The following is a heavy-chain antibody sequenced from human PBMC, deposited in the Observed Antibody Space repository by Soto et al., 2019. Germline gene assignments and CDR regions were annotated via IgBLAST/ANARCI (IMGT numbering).Heavy chain of an antibody. CDR2: INSHGSST. D-gene: IGHD6-13*01. CDR1: GFTFSSYW. CDR3: ARDTTVAAAPADY. V-gene: IGHV3-74*01. J-gene: IGHJ4*02. Sequence: EVQLVESGGGLVQPGGSLRLSCEASGFTFSSYWMHWVRQAPGKGLVWVSRINSHGSSTSYADSVKGRITISRDNAKNTLYLQMNSLRAEDTAVYYCARDTTVAAAPADYWGQGTLVTVSS.